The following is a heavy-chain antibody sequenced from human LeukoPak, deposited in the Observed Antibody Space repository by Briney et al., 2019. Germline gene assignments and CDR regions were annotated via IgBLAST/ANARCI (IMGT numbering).Heavy chain of an antibody. V-gene: IGHV3-48*03. D-gene: IGHD4-23*01. Sequence: GGSLRLSCAASGFTFSSYEMNWVRQAPGKGLEWVSYISSSGSTIYYAGSVKGRFTVSRDNAKNSLYLQMNSLRAEDTAVYYCARRSPFGNSGGFDYWGQGTLVTVSS. CDR3: ARRSPFGNSGGFDY. CDR1: GFTFSSYE. J-gene: IGHJ4*02. CDR2: ISSSGSTI.